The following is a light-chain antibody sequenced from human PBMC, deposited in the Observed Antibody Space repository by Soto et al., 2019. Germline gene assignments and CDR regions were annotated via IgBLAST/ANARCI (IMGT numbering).Light chain of an antibody. CDR1: QSISGY. CDR2: AAS. J-gene: IGKJ4*01. Sequence: IQMTQSPSSLSASVGDRVTITCRASQSISGYVNWYQQRPGKAPKVLIYAASSSQSGVPSRFSGSGSGTDFTLTISSLQPEDFATYYCQQTYSAQLTFGGGTRVEI. V-gene: IGKV1-39*01. CDR3: QQTYSAQLT.